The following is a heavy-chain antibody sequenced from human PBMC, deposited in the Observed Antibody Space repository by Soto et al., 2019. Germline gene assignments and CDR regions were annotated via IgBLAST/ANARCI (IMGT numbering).Heavy chain of an antibody. CDR3: SRRAPEGFDP. Sequence: SEPLSLTCTVSGGSIATSSYFWAWIRRPPGKGLEWIGSIDYRGTIYNNPSLKSRVTISVDTSKNHFSLKLDSVTAADTALYYCSRRAPEGFDPWGQGTLVTVS. CDR2: IDYRGTI. J-gene: IGHJ5*02. V-gene: IGHV4-39*02. CDR1: GGSIATSSYF.